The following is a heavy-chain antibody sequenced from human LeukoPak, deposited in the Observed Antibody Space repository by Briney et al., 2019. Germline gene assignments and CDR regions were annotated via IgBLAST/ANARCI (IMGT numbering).Heavy chain of an antibody. CDR1: GFTFSSHA. J-gene: IGHJ4*02. CDR3: ASPYGDYLPDY. Sequence: GESLRLSCAASGFTFSSHAMSWVRQAPGKGLEWVSAISGGGVSTYYADSVKGRFTISRDNSKNTLYLQMNSLRAEDTAVYYCASPYGDYLPDYWGQGTLVTVSS. CDR2: ISGGGVST. D-gene: IGHD4-17*01. V-gene: IGHV3-23*01.